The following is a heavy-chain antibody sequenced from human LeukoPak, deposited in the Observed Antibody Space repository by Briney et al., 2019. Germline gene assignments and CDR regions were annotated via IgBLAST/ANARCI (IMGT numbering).Heavy chain of an antibody. Sequence: GGSLRLSCAVSGFTFDYIWMSWVRQPPGKGLEGVGRIKSKTDGETPDYAAAVKGSITRARAESKNTVYLQRNSLKIEDTAVYYCTRVRPYDCGCFDCWGQGTLVIVSS. CDR1: GFTFDYIW. D-gene: IGHD6-19*01. J-gene: IGHJ4*02. CDR2: IKSKTDGETP. V-gene: IGHV3-15*01. CDR3: TRVRPYDCGCFDC.